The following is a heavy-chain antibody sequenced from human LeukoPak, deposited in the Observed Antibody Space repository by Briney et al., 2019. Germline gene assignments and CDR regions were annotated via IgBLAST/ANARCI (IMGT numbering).Heavy chain of an antibody. CDR2: ISGSDGSI. CDR3: AIDPNWGTHS. D-gene: IGHD7-27*01. V-gene: IGHV3-23*01. CDR1: RFTFSTYA. Sequence: PGGSLRLSCAASRFTFSTYAMSWVRQPPGKGLEWVSAISGSDGSIHYADSVRGRFTISRDNSKNALYLQMNSLRVEDTAVYYCAIDPNWGTHSWGQGVLVTVSS. J-gene: IGHJ4*02.